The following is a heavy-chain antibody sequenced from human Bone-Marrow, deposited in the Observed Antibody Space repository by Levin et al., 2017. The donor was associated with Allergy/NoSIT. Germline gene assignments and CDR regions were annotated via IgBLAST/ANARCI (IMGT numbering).Heavy chain of an antibody. D-gene: IGHD3-10*01. CDR3: AVMGKWLGKQIPFDD. Sequence: PSETLSLTCTVSGDSISSNNYYWGWIRQPPGMGLEWIATIYYVGSTYYNPSLQSRVTISVDTSTNQFSLKLTSVTAADTSVYFCAVMGKWLGKQIPFDDWRQGTLVNVSS. J-gene: IGHJ4*02. CDR2: IYYVGST. CDR1: GDSISSNNYY. V-gene: IGHV4-39*01.